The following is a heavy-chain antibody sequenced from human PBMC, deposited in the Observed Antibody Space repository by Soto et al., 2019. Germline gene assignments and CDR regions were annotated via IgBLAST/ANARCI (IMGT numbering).Heavy chain of an antibody. D-gene: IGHD1-7*01. Sequence: QVQLLQWGTGALKPSETLSLTCTVHGGSLGGYYWNWIRQSPGKALEWIGEVSHVDSTNYNPSLKGRDTISFDTPKNQFSLKLTSMTAADTAVYYCARAYLTGTTPPYNWFDRWGQGTLVTVSS. CDR2: VSHVDST. J-gene: IGHJ5*02. CDR1: GGSLGGYY. V-gene: IGHV4-34*01. CDR3: ARAYLTGTTPPYNWFDR.